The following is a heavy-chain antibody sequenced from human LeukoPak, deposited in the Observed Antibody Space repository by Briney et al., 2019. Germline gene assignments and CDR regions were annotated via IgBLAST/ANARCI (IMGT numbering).Heavy chain of an antibody. CDR2: LSSSGEST. D-gene: IGHD6-25*01. V-gene: IGHV3-23*01. CDR1: GFIFSANA. Sequence: GGSLRLSCAASGFIFSANAMSWVRQAPGKGLEWVAALSSSGESTYYADSVKGRFTISRDTSKNMLYLQMTSLRAEDTAVYYCTKRPFSGYFEYWSQGTLVTVSS. CDR3: TKRPFSGYFEY. J-gene: IGHJ4*02.